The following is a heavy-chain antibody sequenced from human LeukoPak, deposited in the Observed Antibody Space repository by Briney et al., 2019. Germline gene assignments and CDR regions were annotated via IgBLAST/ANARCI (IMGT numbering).Heavy chain of an antibody. V-gene: IGHV4-39*01. CDR3: ARGPSLFGVADY. CDR1: GGSIISSSYY. J-gene: IGHJ4*02. D-gene: IGHD3-3*01. CDR2: IYYSGNT. Sequence: SETLSLTCTVPGGSIISSSYYWGWIRQPPGKGLEWIGSIYYSGNTYYNPSLKSRVTISVDTSKNQFSLKLSSVTAADTAVYYCARGPSLFGVADYWGQGTLVTVSS.